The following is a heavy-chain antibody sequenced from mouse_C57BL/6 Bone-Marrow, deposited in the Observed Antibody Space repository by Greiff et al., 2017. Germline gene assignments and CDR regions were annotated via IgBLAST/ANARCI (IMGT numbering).Heavy chain of an antibody. D-gene: IGHD5-1*01. CDR2: ISSGSSTI. CDR3: ARKPTFYAMDY. CDR1: GFTFSDYG. J-gene: IGHJ4*01. V-gene: IGHV5-17*01. Sequence: DVKLQASGGGLVKPGGSLKLSCAASGFTFSDYGMHWVRQAPEKGLEWVAYISSGSSTIYYADTVKGRFTISRDNAKNTLFLHMSSLRSEDTAMYYCARKPTFYAMDYWGQGTSVTVSS.